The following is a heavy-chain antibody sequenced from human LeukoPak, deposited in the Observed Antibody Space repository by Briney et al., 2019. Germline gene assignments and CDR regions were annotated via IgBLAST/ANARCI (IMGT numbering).Heavy chain of an antibody. CDR2: INPNSGGT. J-gene: IGHJ4*02. CDR3: AREGHSGSFVFDY. V-gene: IGHV1-2*02. CDR1: EYTFTGYY. D-gene: IGHD1-26*01. Sequence: ASVKVSCKASEYTFTGYYMHWVRQAPGQGLEWMGWINPNSGGTNYAQKFQGRVTMTRDTSISTAYMELSRLRSDDTAVYYCAREGHSGSFVFDYWGQGTLVTVSS.